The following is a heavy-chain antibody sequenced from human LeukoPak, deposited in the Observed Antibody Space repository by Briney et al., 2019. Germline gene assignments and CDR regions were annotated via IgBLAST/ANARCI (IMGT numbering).Heavy chain of an antibody. CDR2: IGAYDGKT. V-gene: IGHV1-18*01. Sequence: GASVKVSCKASGYTFTTYAISWVRQAPGQGLEWMGWIGAYDGKTNYVQEFQGRVTVTTDTSTSTAYMELRSLTSDDTAVYYCARVRDFWSGHYNWFDPWGQGTLVTVSS. J-gene: IGHJ5*02. CDR1: GYTFTTYA. CDR3: ARVRDFWSGHYNWFDP. D-gene: IGHD3-3*01.